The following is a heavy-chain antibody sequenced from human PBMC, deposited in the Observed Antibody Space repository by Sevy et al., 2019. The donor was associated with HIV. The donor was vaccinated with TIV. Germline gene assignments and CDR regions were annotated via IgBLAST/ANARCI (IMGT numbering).Heavy chain of an antibody. CDR2: ITGDGTSI. CDR3: ARRGQLLYNWFDP. Sequence: GGSLRLSCVASGFTFNTYWMHWVRQAPGKGLVWVSRITGDGTSIIYADSVKGRFTISRDNSKNTLYLQMNSLRAEDTAVYYCARRGQLLYNWFDPWGQGTLVTVSS. CDR1: GFTFNTYW. J-gene: IGHJ5*02. V-gene: IGHV3-74*01. D-gene: IGHD2-2*01.